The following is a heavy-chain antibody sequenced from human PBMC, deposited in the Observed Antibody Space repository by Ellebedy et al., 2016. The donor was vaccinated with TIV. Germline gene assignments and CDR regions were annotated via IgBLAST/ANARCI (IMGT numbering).Heavy chain of an antibody. V-gene: IGHV2-26*01. Sequence: SGPTLVKPTETLTLTCTVSGFSLSNARMGVSWIRQPPGKALEWLAHIFSNDEKSYSTTLKSRLTISKDTSKSQVVLTMTNMDPVDTATYYCARNYGDYPYFNYYYYYYMDVWGKGTTVTVSS. CDR1: GFSLSNARMG. D-gene: IGHD4-17*01. CDR3: ARNYGDYPYFNYYYYYYMDV. J-gene: IGHJ6*03. CDR2: IFSNDEK.